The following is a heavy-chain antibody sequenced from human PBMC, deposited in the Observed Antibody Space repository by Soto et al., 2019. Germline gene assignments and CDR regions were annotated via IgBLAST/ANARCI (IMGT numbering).Heavy chain of an antibody. CDR1: GGSVNSNGYY. CDR3: ARIYDFWSGHGAFDI. J-gene: IGHJ3*02. Sequence: LCGGSVNSNGYYWSWIRQHPVKGLEFIGHIYYAGSTYYHPSLESRTTISRDTSKNQFALELTSVTAADTAVYYCARIYDFWSGHGAFDIWGQGSMVTVSS. D-gene: IGHD3-3*01. CDR2: IYYAGST. V-gene: IGHV4-31*02.